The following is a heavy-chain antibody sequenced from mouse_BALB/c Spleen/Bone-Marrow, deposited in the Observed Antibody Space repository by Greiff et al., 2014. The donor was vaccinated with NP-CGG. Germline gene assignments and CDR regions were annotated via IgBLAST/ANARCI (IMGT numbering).Heavy chain of an antibody. CDR2: IGIGGST. Sequence: VHLVESGPGLVAPSQSLSITCTVSGFSLTSYGVHWVRQPPGKGLEWLGVIGIGGSTNYNSALTSRLSISKDNSKSQVFLKMNSLQTDDTAMYYCARASYYYGSRYDYWGQGTTLTVSS. D-gene: IGHD1-1*01. V-gene: IGHV2-9*02. J-gene: IGHJ2*01. CDR3: ARASYYYGSRYDY. CDR1: GFSLTSYG.